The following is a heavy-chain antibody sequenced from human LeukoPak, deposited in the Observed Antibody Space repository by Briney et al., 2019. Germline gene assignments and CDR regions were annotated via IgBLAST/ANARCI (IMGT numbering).Heavy chain of an antibody. D-gene: IGHD2-15*01. Sequence: SETLSLTCTVSGASINSHYWSWIRQPAGKGLEWIGRIYIGGSTNYNSSLQGRVTMSVDTSKNQFSLKLSSVTAADTAVYYCARALNPLPGTYYFDYWGQGTLVTVSS. J-gene: IGHJ4*02. CDR1: GASINSHY. V-gene: IGHV4-4*07. CDR3: ARALNPLPGTYYFDY. CDR2: IYIGGST.